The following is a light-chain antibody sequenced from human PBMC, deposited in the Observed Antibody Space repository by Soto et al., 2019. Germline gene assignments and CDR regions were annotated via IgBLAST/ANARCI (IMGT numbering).Light chain of an antibody. V-gene: IGKV3-15*01. CDR2: GAS. CDR3: QQYNNWPPDRT. J-gene: IGKJ1*01. CDR1: QSVGSN. Sequence: EIVMTQSPATLSVSPGERATLSCRASQSVGSNLAWYQLKPGQAPRLLIYGASTRATGIPARFSGSGSGTNFTRPIGSLQSEDYAICFCQQYNNWPPDRTFRKGTKVEIK.